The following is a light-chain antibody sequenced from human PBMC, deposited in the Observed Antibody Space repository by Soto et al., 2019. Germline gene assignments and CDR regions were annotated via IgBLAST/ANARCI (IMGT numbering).Light chain of an antibody. V-gene: IGKV1-9*01. CDR1: QGISSF. Sequence: DIQLTQSPSFLSASVGDRVTITCRASQGISSFLAWYQEKPGEPPKLLIYDALTLQSGAPSRFSGSGSGTEFTLTISSLQPEDFATYYCQQLDSYPITFGQGTRLEIK. CDR2: DAL. J-gene: IGKJ5*01. CDR3: QQLDSYPIT.